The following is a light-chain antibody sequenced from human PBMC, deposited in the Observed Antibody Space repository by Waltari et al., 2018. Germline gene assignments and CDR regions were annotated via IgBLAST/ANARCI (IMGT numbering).Light chain of an antibody. J-gene: IGLJ1*01. CDR2: EVT. V-gene: IGLV2-14*01. CDR3: SSYTTSRTYV. CDR1: NSDVGSYNF. Sequence: QSALTQPASVSGSPGQSITISCTGTNSDVGSYNFFSWYQQPPGEAPKLMIFEVTNRPSGVSNRFSGSKSGNTASLIISGLQGEDEADYYCSSYTTSRTYVFGTGTKVTVL.